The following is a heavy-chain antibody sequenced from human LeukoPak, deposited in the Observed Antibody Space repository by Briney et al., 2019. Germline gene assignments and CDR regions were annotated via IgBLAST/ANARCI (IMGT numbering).Heavy chain of an antibody. V-gene: IGHV5-51*01. D-gene: IGHD3-10*01. CDR3: AASTYGSGSYVAFDS. J-gene: IGHJ4*02. Sequence: GASLQISSQGSGYSFTNYWIGWGRPVTGKGLEWMGIIYPGDSDTRYSPSFQGQVTISADKSTSTAYLQWSSLKASDSAIYYCAASTYGSGSYVAFDSWGQGTLVTVSS. CDR2: IYPGDSDT. CDR1: GYSFTNYW.